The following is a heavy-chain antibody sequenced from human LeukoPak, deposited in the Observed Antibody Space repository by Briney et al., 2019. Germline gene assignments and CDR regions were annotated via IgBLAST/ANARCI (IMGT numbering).Heavy chain of an antibody. J-gene: IGHJ4*02. CDR3: AKGGKWDVTPFDY. CDR1: GFTFTSYS. D-gene: IGHD1-26*01. CDR2: ISGGGGST. V-gene: IGHV3-23*01. Sequence: GGSLRLSCAASGFTFTSYSMNWVRQAPGKGLECVSTISGGGGSTYYADSVKGRFTISRDNSKNTLYLQVNSLRAEDTAVYYCAKGGKWDVTPFDYWGQGTLVTVSS.